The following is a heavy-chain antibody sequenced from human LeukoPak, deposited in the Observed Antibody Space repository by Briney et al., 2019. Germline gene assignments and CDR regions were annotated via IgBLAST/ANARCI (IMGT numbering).Heavy chain of an antibody. D-gene: IGHD1-26*01. CDR3: ARDRVGATYWFDP. V-gene: IGHV1-2*02. CDR2: INPNSGGT. Sequence: GASVKVSCKASGYTFTGYYMHWVRQAPGQGLEWMGWINPNSGGTNYAQKFQGRVTMTRDTSISTAYMELSRLRSDATAVYYCARDRVGATYWFDPWGQGTLVTVSS. J-gene: IGHJ5*02. CDR1: GYTFTGYY.